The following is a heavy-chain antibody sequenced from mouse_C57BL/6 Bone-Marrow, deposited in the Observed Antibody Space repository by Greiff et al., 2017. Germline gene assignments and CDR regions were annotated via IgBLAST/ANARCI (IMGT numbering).Heavy chain of an antibody. CDR3: ARQRQLRPLYYLDD. D-gene: IGHD3-2*02. CDR1: EYEFPSHD. CDR2: INSDGGST. V-gene: IGHV5-2*01. J-gene: IGHJ2*01. Sequence: EVKLVESGGGLVQPGESLKLSCESNEYEFPSHDMSWVRKTPEKRLELVAAINSDGGSTYYPDTMERRFIISRDNTKKTLYLQMSSLRSEDTALYDCARQRQLRPLYYLDDWGQGTTLTVSS.